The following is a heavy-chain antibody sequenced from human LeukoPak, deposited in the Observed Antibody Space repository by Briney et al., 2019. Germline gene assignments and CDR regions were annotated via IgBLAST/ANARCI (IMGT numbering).Heavy chain of an antibody. CDR1: GFTFDDYA. J-gene: IGHJ5*02. CDR3: AKTPVMGDGYNWFDP. V-gene: IGHV3-43*02. CDR2: ISGDGGST. D-gene: IGHD5-24*01. Sequence: PGGSLRLSCAASGFTFDDYAMHWVRQAPGKGLEWVSLISGDGGSTYYADSVKGRFTISRDNGKNSLYLQMNSLRTEDTALYYCAKTPVMGDGYNWFDPWGQGTLVTVSS.